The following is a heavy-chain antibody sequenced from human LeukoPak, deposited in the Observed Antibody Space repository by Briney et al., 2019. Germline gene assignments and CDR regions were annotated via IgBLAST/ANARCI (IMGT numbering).Heavy chain of an antibody. J-gene: IGHJ4*02. V-gene: IGHV1-69*01. CDR3: ARGAQDTAMVTPLDY. CDR1: GGTFSSYA. D-gene: IGHD5-18*01. Sequence: SVKVSCKASGGTFSSYAISWVRQAPGQGLEWMGGIIPIFGTANYAQKFRGRVTITADESTSTAYMELSSLRSEDTAVYYCARGAQDTAMVTPLDYWGQGTLVTVSS. CDR2: IIPIFGTA.